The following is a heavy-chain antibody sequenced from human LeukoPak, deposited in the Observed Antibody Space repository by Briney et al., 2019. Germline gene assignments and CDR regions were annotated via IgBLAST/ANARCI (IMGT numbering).Heavy chain of an antibody. Sequence: ASVNVSSKVSGYTLTELSMHWVRPAPGKGLEWMGGFDPEDGKTIYAQKFQGRVTMTEDTTTDTAYMELSSLRSEDTAVYYCATVSSSLPGYGDYYYYGLGVGGQGITVTVSS. CDR1: GYTLTELS. CDR3: ATVSSSLPGYGDYYYYGLGV. CDR2: FDPEDGKT. D-gene: IGHD4-17*01. V-gene: IGHV1-24*01. J-gene: IGHJ6*01.